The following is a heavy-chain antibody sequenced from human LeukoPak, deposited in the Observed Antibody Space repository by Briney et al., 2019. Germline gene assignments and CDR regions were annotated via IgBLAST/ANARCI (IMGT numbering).Heavy chain of an antibody. CDR3: ARGPYGSGSYEE. Sequence: PSETLSLTCAVYGGSFSGYYWSWIRQPPGKGLEWIGEINHSGSTNYNPSLKSRVTISVDTSKNQFSLKLSSVTAADTAVYYCARGPYGSGSYEEWGQGTLVTVSS. CDR2: INHSGST. D-gene: IGHD3-10*01. CDR1: GGSFSGYY. V-gene: IGHV4-34*01. J-gene: IGHJ4*02.